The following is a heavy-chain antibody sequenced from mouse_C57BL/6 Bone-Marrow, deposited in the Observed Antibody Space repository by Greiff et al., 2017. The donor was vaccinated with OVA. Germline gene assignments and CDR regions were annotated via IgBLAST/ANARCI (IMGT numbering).Heavy chain of an antibody. CDR1: GFNIKDDY. D-gene: IGHD2-12*01. CDR2: IDPENGDT. V-gene: IGHV14-4*01. J-gene: IGHJ2*01. Sequence: EVKLMESGAELVRPGASVKLSCTASGFNIKDDYMHWVKQRPEQGLEWIGWIDPENGDTEYASKFQGKATITADTSSNTAYLQLSSLTSEDTAVYYCTRVYTYFDYWGQGTTLTVSS. CDR3: TRVYTYFDY.